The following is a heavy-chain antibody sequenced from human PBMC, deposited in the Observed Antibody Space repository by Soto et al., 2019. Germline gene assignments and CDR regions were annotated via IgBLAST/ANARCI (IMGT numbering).Heavy chain of an antibody. J-gene: IGHJ5*02. CDR3: AKDRPPGYSSGWYPTRFDP. CDR2: ISGSGGST. D-gene: IGHD6-19*01. V-gene: IGHV3-23*01. Sequence: GGSLRLSCAASGFTFSSYAMSWVRQAPGKGLEWVSAISGSGGSTYYADSVKGRFTISRDNSKNTLYLQMNSLRAEDTAVYYCAKDRPPGYSSGWYPTRFDPWGQGTLVTVSS. CDR1: GFTFSSYA.